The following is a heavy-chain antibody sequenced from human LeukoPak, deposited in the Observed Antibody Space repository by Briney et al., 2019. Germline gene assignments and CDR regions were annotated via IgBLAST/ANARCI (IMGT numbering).Heavy chain of an antibody. CDR1: GYTFTDYY. CDR3: TTDLYSSSPVDY. D-gene: IGHD6-6*01. V-gene: IGHV1-69-2*01. Sequence: GASVKVSCKASGYTFTDYYIHWVQQAPGKGFKWVGRVDPKHGEIKYVENFQGRVTVSADTSTDTAYMELSSLRYEDTAVYYCTTDLYSSSPVDYWGQGTLVTVSS. CDR2: VDPKHGEI. J-gene: IGHJ4*02.